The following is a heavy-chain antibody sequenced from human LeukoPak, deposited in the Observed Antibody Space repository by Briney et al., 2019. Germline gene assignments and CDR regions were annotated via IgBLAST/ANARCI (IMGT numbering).Heavy chain of an antibody. Sequence: GGSLRLSCAASGFTVSSNYMSWVRQAPGKGLEWVSVIYSGGSTYYADSVKGRFTISRDNSKNTLYLQMNSLRAEDTAVYYCAREHSRIARDGFDIWGQGTMVTVSS. D-gene: IGHD6-13*01. CDR1: GFTVSSNY. CDR2: IYSGGST. CDR3: AREHSRIARDGFDI. J-gene: IGHJ3*02. V-gene: IGHV3-53*01.